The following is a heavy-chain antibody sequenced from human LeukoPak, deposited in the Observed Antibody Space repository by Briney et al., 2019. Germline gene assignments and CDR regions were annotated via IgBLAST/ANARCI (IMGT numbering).Heavy chain of an antibody. CDR1: GYTFTSYG. CDR3: ARDLSITTMVHPHHPFDP. J-gene: IGHJ5*02. Sequence: ASVKVSCKASGYTFTSYGISWVRQAPGQGLEWMGWISAYNGNTNYAQKLQGRVTITADKSTSTAYMELSSLRSEDTAVYYCARDLSITTMVHPHHPFDPWGQGTLVTVSS. CDR2: ISAYNGNT. V-gene: IGHV1-18*01. D-gene: IGHD3-10*01.